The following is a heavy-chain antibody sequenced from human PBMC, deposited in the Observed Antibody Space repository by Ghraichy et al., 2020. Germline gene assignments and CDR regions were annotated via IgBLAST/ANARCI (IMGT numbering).Heavy chain of an antibody. CDR2: IYYRGSS. D-gene: IGHD3-16*01. V-gene: IGHV4-59*01. CDR3: ERHWDSYVAPRLEY. CDR1: GDSISGYY. J-gene: IGHJ4*02. Sequence: SETLSLTCTVSGDSISGYYWSWIRQPPGKGLEWIGYIYYRGSSNYNPSLKSQVTKSVDTAKNQISLKLSFVTAADTAVYYFERHWDSYVAPRLEYWGQGTRVTVSS.